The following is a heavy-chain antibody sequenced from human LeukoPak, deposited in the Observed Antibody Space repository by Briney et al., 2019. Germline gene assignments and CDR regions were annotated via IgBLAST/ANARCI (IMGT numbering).Heavy chain of an antibody. J-gene: IGHJ6*03. D-gene: IGHD3-10*01. CDR2: INPSGGST. V-gene: IGHV1-46*01. CDR1: GYTFTSYY. Sequence: ASVKVSCKASGYTFTSYYMHWVRQAPGPGLEWMGIINPSGGSTNYAQKFQGRVTMTRDTSTNTVHMELSSLRSEDTAVYYCARGPSITMVRGGQWYYYVDVWGKGTTVTISS. CDR3: ARGPSITMVRGGQWYYYVDV.